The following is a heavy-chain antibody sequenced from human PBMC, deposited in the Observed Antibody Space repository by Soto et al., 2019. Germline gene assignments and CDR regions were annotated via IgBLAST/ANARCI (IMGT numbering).Heavy chain of an antibody. Sequence: ASVKVSCKSSGYTFTDYYMHWVRQAPGQGLEWMGWINPNSGGTNYAQKFQGRVTMTRDTSISTAYMELSRLRSDDTAVYYCARRLELRGSYYYYYDMDVWGQGTTVTVSS. CDR3: ARRLELRGSYYYYYDMDV. V-gene: IGHV1-2*02. CDR2: INPNSGGT. CDR1: GYTFTDYY. J-gene: IGHJ6*02. D-gene: IGHD1-7*01.